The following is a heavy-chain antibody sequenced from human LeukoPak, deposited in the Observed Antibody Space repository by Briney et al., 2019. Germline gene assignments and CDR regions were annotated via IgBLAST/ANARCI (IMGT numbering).Heavy chain of an antibody. V-gene: IGHV3-66*01. CDR3: ARGLAETTNYFDN. D-gene: IGHD4-11*01. CDR1: GFTVSTTY. Sequence: GGSLRLSCAASGFTVSTTYVTWVRQAPGKGLERVSVIYSGGGAFYADSVRGRFTVSRDNVRNTVYLQMNSLRAEDSALYFCARGLAETTNYFDNWGQGTLVTVSS. CDR2: IYSGGGA. J-gene: IGHJ4*02.